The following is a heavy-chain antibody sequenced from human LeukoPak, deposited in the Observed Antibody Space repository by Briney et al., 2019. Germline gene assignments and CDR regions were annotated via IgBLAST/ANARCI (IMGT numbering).Heavy chain of an antibody. J-gene: IGHJ3*02. CDR2: INAGNGNT. Sequence: ASVKVSCKASGYTFTSYAMHWVRQAPGQRLEWMGWINAGNGNTKYSQKFQGRVTITRDTSASTAYMELRSLRSDDTAVYYCARDSVADDAFDIWGQGTMVTVSS. D-gene: IGHD6-19*01. V-gene: IGHV1-3*01. CDR3: ARDSVADDAFDI. CDR1: GYTFTSYA.